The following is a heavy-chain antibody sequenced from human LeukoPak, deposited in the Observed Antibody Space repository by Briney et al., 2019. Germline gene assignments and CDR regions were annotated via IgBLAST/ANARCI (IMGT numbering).Heavy chain of an antibody. D-gene: IGHD3-3*01. V-gene: IGHV3-23*01. CDR1: GFIFSSYA. J-gene: IGHJ4*02. Sequence: GGSLRLSCAASGFIFSSYAMSWVSQAPGKGLEWVSVISGSGGSTYYADSVKGRFTISRDNSKNMLYLQMNSLRAEDTAVYYCAKDRIRFEASLVDFWGQGTLVTVSS. CDR3: AKDRIRFEASLVDF. CDR2: ISGSGGST.